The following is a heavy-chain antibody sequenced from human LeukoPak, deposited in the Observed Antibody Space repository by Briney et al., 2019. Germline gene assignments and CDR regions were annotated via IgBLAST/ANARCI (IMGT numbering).Heavy chain of an antibody. J-gene: IGHJ5*02. D-gene: IGHD5-18*01. V-gene: IGHV3-23*01. CDR2: ISGSGGST. Sequence: GGSLRLSCAASGFTFSSYAMSWVRQAPGKGLEWVSAISGSGGSTYYADSVKGGFTISRDNSKNTLYLQMNSLRAEDTAVYYCAKGLRGYSYGPYNWFDPWGQGTLVTVSS. CDR3: AKGLRGYSYGPYNWFDP. CDR1: GFTFSSYA.